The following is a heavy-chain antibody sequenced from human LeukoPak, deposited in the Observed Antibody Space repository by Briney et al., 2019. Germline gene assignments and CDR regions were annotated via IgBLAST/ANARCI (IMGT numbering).Heavy chain of an antibody. Sequence: ASVKVSCKVSGYTLTELSIHWVRQAPGKGLEWMGGLDSEDGETTYAQKFQGRVTITADESTSTAYMELSSLRSEDTAVYYCARGAYSSSWDFDYWGQGTLVTVSS. J-gene: IGHJ4*02. CDR2: LDSEDGET. D-gene: IGHD6-13*01. V-gene: IGHV1-24*01. CDR3: ARGAYSSSWDFDY. CDR1: GYTLTELS.